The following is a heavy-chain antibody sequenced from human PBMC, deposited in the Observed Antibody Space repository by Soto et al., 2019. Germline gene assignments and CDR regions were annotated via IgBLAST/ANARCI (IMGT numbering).Heavy chain of an antibody. V-gene: IGHV3-11*06. J-gene: IGHJ5*02. D-gene: IGHD6-13*01. CDR1: GFTFSDSS. Sequence: SLRLSCAASGFTFSDSSMNWIRQAPGKGLEWVSYISSGTSYTNYADSVEGRFTISRDNAKNSLFLHMNSLRAEDTAVYYCARSVVSSTRFDPWGQGTLVTVSS. CDR3: ARSVVSSTRFDP. CDR2: ISSGTSYT.